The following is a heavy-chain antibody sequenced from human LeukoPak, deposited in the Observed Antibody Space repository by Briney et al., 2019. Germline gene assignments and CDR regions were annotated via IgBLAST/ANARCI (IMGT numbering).Heavy chain of an antibody. CDR3: ARVIGSDTRDYYLGY. J-gene: IGHJ4*02. V-gene: IGHV4-34*01. CDR1: GGSFSDYY. D-gene: IGHD2-2*01. CDR2: TKHSEST. Sequence: SETLSLTCAVYGGSFSDYYWSWIRQSPGKGLEWIGEIKSTGTTNWIGETKHSESTNYNPSLKSRVTISADTSKNQFSLKLTSATAADTAVYYCARVIGSDTRDYYLGYWGQGALVTVYS.